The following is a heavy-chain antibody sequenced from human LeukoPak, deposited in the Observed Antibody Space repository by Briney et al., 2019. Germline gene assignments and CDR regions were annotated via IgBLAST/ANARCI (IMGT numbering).Heavy chain of an antibody. CDR3: ARHQLRGFLDDN. J-gene: IGHJ4*02. V-gene: IGHV4-59*08. CDR1: GGSINSDY. Sequence: SETLSLTCAVSGGSINSDYWSWIRQPPGKGLEWIGCIYYSGTTNYNPSLNSRVTISIDTSKSQFSLKLTSVTAADAAVYYCARHQLRGFLDDNWGQGTLVTVSS. CDR2: IYYSGTT. D-gene: IGHD3-10*01.